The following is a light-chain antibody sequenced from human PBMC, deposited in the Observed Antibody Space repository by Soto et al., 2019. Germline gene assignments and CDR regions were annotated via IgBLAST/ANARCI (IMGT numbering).Light chain of an antibody. J-gene: IGKJ5*01. V-gene: IGKV3-15*01. CDR2: GAS. CDR1: QSVSSN. CDR3: QQYNNWPPSIT. Sequence: EIVMTQSPAILSVSPGERATLSCRASQSVSSNLAWYQQKPGQAPRLLIYGASTRATGIPARFSGSGSGTEFTLTISSLQSEDFAVYYCQQYNNWPPSITFGQGTRLELN.